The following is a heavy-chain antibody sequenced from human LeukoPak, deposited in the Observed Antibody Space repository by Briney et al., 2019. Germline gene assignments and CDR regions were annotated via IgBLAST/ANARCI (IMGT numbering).Heavy chain of an antibody. CDR1: GGSFSGYY. Sequence: PSETLSLTCAVYGGSFSGYYWTWISQPPGKGLEWIGEINHIGSTNYNPSLKSRVTISVDTSNNHFSLKLRSVTAADTAVYYCASRRVTRKGTFDIWGQGTMVTVSS. V-gene: IGHV4-34*01. CDR2: INHIGST. D-gene: IGHD1-14*01. CDR3: ASRRVTRKGTFDI. J-gene: IGHJ3*02.